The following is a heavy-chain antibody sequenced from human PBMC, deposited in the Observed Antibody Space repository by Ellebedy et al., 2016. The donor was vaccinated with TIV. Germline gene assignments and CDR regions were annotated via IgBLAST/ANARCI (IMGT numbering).Heavy chain of an antibody. J-gene: IGHJ3*02. Sequence: GGSLRLXCAASGFTFSSYSMNWVRQAPGKGLEWVSSISSSSSYIYYADSVKGRFTISRDNSKNTLYLQMNSLRAEDTAVYYCAKSGRGLAAAGPDAFDIWGQGTMVTVSS. CDR2: ISSSSSYI. CDR1: GFTFSSYS. V-gene: IGHV3-21*04. D-gene: IGHD6-13*01. CDR3: AKSGRGLAAAGPDAFDI.